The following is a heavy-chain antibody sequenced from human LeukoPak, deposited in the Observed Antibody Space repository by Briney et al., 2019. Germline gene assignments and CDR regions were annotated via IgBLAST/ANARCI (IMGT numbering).Heavy chain of an antibody. V-gene: IGHV3-33*01. Sequence: PGGSLRLSCAASGFTFSSYGMHWVRQAPGKGLEWVAVIWYDGSNKYYADSVKGRFTISRDNSKNTLYLQVNSLRAEDTAVYYCARDQDTAMELDIWGQGTMVTASS. CDR2: IWYDGSNK. J-gene: IGHJ3*02. D-gene: IGHD5-18*01. CDR1: GFTFSSYG. CDR3: ARDQDTAMELDI.